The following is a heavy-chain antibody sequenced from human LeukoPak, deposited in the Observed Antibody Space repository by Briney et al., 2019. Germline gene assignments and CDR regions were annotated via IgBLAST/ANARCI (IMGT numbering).Heavy chain of an antibody. J-gene: IGHJ4*02. CDR2: VYYSGVT. D-gene: IGHD3-9*01. CDR3: ARYPPSLTSFDY. V-gene: IGHV4-59*08. Sequence: SETLSLTCSVSGGSTGSDYWSWIRQPPGKGLEWIAYVYYSGVTSYNPSLKSRVAISIDTSKNQFSLNLTSVTAADTAVYYCARYPPSLTSFDYWGQGTLVTVSS. CDR1: GGSTGSDY.